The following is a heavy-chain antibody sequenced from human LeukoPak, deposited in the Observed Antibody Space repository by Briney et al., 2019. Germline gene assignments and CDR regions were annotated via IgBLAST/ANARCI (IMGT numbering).Heavy chain of an antibody. V-gene: IGHV4-34*01. Sequence: KTSETLSLTCAVYGGSFSGYYWSWIRQPPGKGLEWIGEINHSGSTNYNPSLKSRVTISVDTSKNQFSLKLSSVTAADTAVYYCAAQPDYWGQGTLVTVSS. J-gene: IGHJ4*02. D-gene: IGHD2-2*01. CDR1: GGSFSGYY. CDR2: INHSGST. CDR3: AAQPDY.